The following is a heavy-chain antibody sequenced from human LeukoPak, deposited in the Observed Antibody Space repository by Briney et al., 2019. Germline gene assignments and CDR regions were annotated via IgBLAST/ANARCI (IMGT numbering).Heavy chain of an antibody. Sequence: SETLSLTCTVSGYSISSGYYWGWIRQPPGKGLEWIGSIYHSGSTYYNPSLKSRVTISVDTSKNQFSLKLSSVTAADTAVYYCARVSWFDELPNSWAQGTRVSVS. CDR3: ARVSWFDELPNS. V-gene: IGHV4-38-2*02. J-gene: IGHJ4*02. CDR1: GYSISSGYY. CDR2: IYHSGST. D-gene: IGHD3-10*01.